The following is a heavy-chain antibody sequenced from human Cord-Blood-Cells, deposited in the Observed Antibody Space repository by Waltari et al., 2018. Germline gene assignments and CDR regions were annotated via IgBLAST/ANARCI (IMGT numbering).Heavy chain of an antibody. V-gene: IGHV4-39*01. CDR3: ARGRIFGVVIEGWFDP. Sequence: QLQLQESGPGLVKPSETLSLTCTVSGGSISSSSYYSGWIRQPPGKGLEWIGSIYYSGSTYYNPSLKSRVTISVDTSKNQFSLKLSSVTAADTAVYYCARGRIFGVVIEGWFDPWGQGTLVTVSS. D-gene: IGHD3-3*01. CDR1: GGSISSSSYY. J-gene: IGHJ5*02. CDR2: IYYSGST.